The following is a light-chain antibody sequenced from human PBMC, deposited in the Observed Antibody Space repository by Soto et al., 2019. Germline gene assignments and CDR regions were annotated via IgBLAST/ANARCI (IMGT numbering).Light chain of an antibody. CDR3: QQYNSYSRT. Sequence: AIQMTQSPSSLSASQGYRVTITCRASQGISSYLAWYQQKTGKAPKLLIYDASSLESGVPSRFRGSGSGTEFTLTISRLQPDDSETYYCQQYNSYSRTFGQGTKVDIK. V-gene: IGKV1-13*02. CDR2: DAS. CDR1: QGISSY. J-gene: IGKJ1*01.